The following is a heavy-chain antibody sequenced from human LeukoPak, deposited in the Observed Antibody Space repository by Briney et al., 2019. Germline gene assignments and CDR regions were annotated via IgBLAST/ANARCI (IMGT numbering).Heavy chain of an antibody. Sequence: AGGSLRLSCAASGFTVSSNYMSWVRQAPGKGLEWVSVIYSGGSTYYADSVKGRFTISRDNSKNTLYLQMNSLRAEDTAVYYCAKEMREQPEDWGQGTLVTVSS. CDR1: GFTVSSNY. V-gene: IGHV3-66*01. J-gene: IGHJ4*02. CDR3: AKEMREQPED. D-gene: IGHD6-13*01. CDR2: IYSGGST.